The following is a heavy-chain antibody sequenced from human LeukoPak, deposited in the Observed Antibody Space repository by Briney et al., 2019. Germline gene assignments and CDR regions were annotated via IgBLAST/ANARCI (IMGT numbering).Heavy chain of an antibody. CDR1: GFTLSSYG. Sequence: GRSLRLSCAASGFTLSSYGMHWVRQAPGKGLEWVAVISYDGSNKYYADSVKGRFTISRDKPKITLYLQMDSPRAEDTAVYYCAKDRGAAIGRYYGMDVWGQGTTVTVS. V-gene: IGHV3-30*18. CDR2: ISYDGSNK. J-gene: IGHJ6*02. D-gene: IGHD1-26*01. CDR3: AKDRGAAIGRYYGMDV.